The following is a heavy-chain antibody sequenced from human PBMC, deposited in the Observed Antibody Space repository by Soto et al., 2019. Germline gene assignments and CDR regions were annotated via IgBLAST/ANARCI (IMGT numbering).Heavy chain of an antibody. J-gene: IGHJ4*02. V-gene: IGHV4-30-4*01. CDR3: ARVGYGGNTGADY. CDR2: IYYGGST. CDR1: GGSIRSGSYY. D-gene: IGHD2-15*01. Sequence: QVQLQESGPGLVKPSQTLSLTCTVSGGSIRSGSYYWSWIRQPPGKGLEWIGYIYYGGSTFYNPSLKGRIPVPLDTSTNQFALQLTSVPAADTAVYYCARVGYGGNTGADYWGQGTLVTVSS.